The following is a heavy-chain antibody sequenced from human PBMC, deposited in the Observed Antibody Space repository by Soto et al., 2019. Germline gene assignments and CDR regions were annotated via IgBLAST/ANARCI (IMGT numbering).Heavy chain of an antibody. J-gene: IGHJ4*02. D-gene: IGHD3-22*01. V-gene: IGHV4-59*01. CDR3: ARGRTVRNYADDSSDYFYFFDY. CDR2: VYYTGST. Sequence: PETLSLTCTVSGDSISTFYWGWMRQSPGKELEWIGYVYYTGSTNYNPSLKSRVTISVDRSKNQFSLKLTSANAADTAVYYCARGRTVRNYADDSSDYFYFFDYWGQGTQVTVSS. CDR1: GDSISTFY.